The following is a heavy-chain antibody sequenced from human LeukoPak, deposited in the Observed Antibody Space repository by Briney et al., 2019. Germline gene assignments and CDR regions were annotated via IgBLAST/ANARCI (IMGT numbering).Heavy chain of an antibody. CDR2: ISSSSNTM. V-gene: IGHV3-48*03. Sequence: GGSLRLSCAASGFIFSNCEMNWVRQAPGKGLEWVSYISSSSNTMYYADSVKGRFTISRDNAKNSLYLQMNSLRDEDTAVYYCARAFDYWGQGTLVAVSS. CDR1: GFIFSNCE. CDR3: ARAFDY. J-gene: IGHJ4*02.